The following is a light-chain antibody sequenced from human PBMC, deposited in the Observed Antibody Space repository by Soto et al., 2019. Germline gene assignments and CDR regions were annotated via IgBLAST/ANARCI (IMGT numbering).Light chain of an antibody. Sequence: DIQMTQSPSTLSGSAGDRVTISCRASQSIRNELAWYQHKPGEAPKLLISAASNVASGVPSRFSGSGSGTEFTLTISSLQSEDFAAYFCQQHNNYPPTFGQGTKVDIK. J-gene: IGKJ1*01. V-gene: IGKV1-17*01. CDR3: QQHNNYPPT. CDR1: QSIRNE. CDR2: AAS.